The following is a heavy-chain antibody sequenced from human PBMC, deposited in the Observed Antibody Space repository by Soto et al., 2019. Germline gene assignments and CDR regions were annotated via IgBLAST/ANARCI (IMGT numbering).Heavy chain of an antibody. J-gene: IGHJ6*02. D-gene: IGHD2-8*02. CDR1: GFTFNRNG. CDR2: IWHDGSKE. Sequence: QVQLVESGGGVVQPGRSLRLSCAASGFTFNRNGMHWVRQAPGKGLEWVAVIWHDGSKEYYSESVKGRFTISRDNSNNMIFLHMNSVRVEDTAVYFCARDRSGGNYFYYGMDVWGQGTTVPVSS. V-gene: IGHV3-33*01. CDR3: ARDRSGGNYFYYGMDV.